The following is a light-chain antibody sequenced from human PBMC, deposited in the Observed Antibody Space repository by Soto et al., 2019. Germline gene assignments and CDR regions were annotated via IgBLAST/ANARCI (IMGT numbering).Light chain of an antibody. J-gene: IGKJ1*01. V-gene: IGKV1-27*01. Sequence: DIQMTQSPSSLSASVGDRVTISCRASQGISNSLAWYQQRPGKVPKLLIYAASTLQSGVPSRFSGSGSGTEFTLTISSLQTDDFSTYYCQQYHSYWTFGQGTKVDIK. CDR3: QQYHSYWT. CDR2: AAS. CDR1: QGISNS.